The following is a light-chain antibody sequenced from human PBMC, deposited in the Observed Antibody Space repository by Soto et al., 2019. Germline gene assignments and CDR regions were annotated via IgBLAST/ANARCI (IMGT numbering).Light chain of an antibody. CDR3: QKYNSAPLT. CDR2: AAS. V-gene: IGKV1-27*01. Sequence: DIQMTQSPSSLSASVGGRVTITCRASQGISTYLAWYQQKPGKVPKLLIYAASTLQSGVPSRFSGRGSGTEFTLTISSLQPEEVETYSCQKYNSAPLTFGGGTKVEIK. CDR1: QGISTY. J-gene: IGKJ4*01.